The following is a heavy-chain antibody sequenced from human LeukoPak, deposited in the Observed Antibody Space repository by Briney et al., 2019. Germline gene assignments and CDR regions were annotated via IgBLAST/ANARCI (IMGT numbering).Heavy chain of an antibody. Sequence: PSETLSLTCAVYGGSFSGYYWSWIRQPPGKGLEWIGEINHSGSTNYNPSLKSRVTISVDTSKNQFSLKPSSVTAADTAVYYCARVWRMGSSSWYLNGPPNWFDPWGQGTLVTVSS. D-gene: IGHD6-13*01. CDR1: GGSFSGYY. V-gene: IGHV4-34*01. J-gene: IGHJ5*02. CDR2: INHSGST. CDR3: ARVWRMGSSSWYLNGPPNWFDP.